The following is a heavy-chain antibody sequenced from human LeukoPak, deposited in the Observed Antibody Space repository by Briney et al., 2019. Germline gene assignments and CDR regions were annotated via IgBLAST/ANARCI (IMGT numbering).Heavy chain of an antibody. CDR2: IYYSGST. CDR1: GGSISSYY. J-gene: IGHJ3*02. V-gene: IGHV4-59*01. Sequence: SETLSLTCTVSGGSISSYYWSWIRQPPGKGLEWIGYIYYSGSTNYNPSLKSRVTISVDTSKNQFSLKLSSVTAADAAVYYCARAMPDHVLPNAFDIWGQGTMVTVSS. CDR3: ARAMPDHVLPNAFDI. D-gene: IGHD2-2*01.